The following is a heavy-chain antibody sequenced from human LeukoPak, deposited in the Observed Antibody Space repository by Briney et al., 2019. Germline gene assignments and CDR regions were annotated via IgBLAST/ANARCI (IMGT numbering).Heavy chain of an antibody. J-gene: IGHJ6*03. D-gene: IGHD2-8*01. V-gene: IGHV3-21*06. Sequence: GGSLRLSCAASGFTFSDYSMNWVRQSPGKGLEWVSSISSSSSSTYRYYADSVKGRFTISRDNAKNSLYLQMSSLRAEDTAVYYCARDGVLGRQYYYMDVWGKGTTITVSS. CDR1: GFTFSDYS. CDR3: ARDGVLGRQYYYMDV. CDR2: ISSSSSSTYR.